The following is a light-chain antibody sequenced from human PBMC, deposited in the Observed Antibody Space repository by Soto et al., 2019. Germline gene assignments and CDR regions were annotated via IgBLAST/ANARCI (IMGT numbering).Light chain of an antibody. J-gene: IGLJ1*01. CDR1: DSNIGANYD. V-gene: IGLV1-40*01. Sequence: QSVLTQPPSVSGAPGQRVTISCTGSDSNIGANYDVHWYQHLPGTAPKLLIYGNINRPSGVPDRFSGSKSGTSASLAITGLQAEDEADYYCQSYDSSLSGYVFGTGTKVTVL. CDR2: GNI. CDR3: QSYDSSLSGYV.